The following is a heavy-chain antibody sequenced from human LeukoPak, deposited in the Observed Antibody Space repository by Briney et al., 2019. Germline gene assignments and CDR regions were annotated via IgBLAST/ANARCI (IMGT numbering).Heavy chain of an antibody. CDR1: GGTFSSYA. Sequence: SVKVSCKASGGTFSSYAISWVRQAPGQGLEWMGRIIPIFGTANYAQKFQGRVTITTDESTSTAYMELSSLRSEDTAVYYCARDGTRYCSGGSCYADYYYYMDVWGKGITVTVSS. CDR2: IIPIFGTA. V-gene: IGHV1-69*05. J-gene: IGHJ6*03. D-gene: IGHD2-15*01. CDR3: ARDGTRYCSGGSCYADYYYYMDV.